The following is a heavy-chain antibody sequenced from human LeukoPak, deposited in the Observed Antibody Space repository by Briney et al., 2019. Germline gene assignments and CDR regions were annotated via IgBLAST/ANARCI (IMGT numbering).Heavy chain of an antibody. CDR3: ARDALQNGEIVVVPAATIDY. J-gene: IGHJ4*02. D-gene: IGHD2-2*01. V-gene: IGHV4-38-2*02. CDR2: IYHSGST. Sequence: SETLSLTCTVSGYSISSGYYWGWIRQPPGKGLEWIGSIYHSGSTYYNPSLKSRVTISVDTSKNQFSLKLSSVTAADTAVYYCARDALQNGEIVVVPAATIDYWGQGTLVTVSS. CDR1: GYSISSGYY.